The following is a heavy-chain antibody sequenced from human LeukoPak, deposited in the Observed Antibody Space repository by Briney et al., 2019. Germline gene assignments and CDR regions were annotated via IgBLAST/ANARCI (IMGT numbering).Heavy chain of an antibody. V-gene: IGHV1-69*02. CDR3: ANSIAARPGGYYYYYGMDV. Sequence: SVKVSCKASGGTFSSYTISWVRQAPGQGLEWMGRIIPILGIANYAQKFQSRVTITADKSTSTAYMELSSLRSEDTAVYYCANSIAARPGGYYYYYGMDVWGQGTTVTVSS. CDR1: GGTFSSYT. D-gene: IGHD6-6*01. CDR2: IIPILGIA. J-gene: IGHJ6*02.